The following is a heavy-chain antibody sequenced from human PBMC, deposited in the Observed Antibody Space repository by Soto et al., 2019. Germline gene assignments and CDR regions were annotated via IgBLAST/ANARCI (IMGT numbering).Heavy chain of an antibody. CDR2: ISYDGSNK. V-gene: IGHV3-30-3*01. CDR1: GFTFSSYA. D-gene: IGHD6-6*01. Sequence: QVPLVESGGGVVQPGRSLRLSCAASGFTFSSYAMHWVRQAPGKGLEWVAVISYDGSNKYYADSVKGRFTISRDNSKNTLYLQMNSLRAEDTAVYYCARESSSIAAYYDYWGQGTLVTVSS. J-gene: IGHJ4*02. CDR3: ARESSSIAAYYDY.